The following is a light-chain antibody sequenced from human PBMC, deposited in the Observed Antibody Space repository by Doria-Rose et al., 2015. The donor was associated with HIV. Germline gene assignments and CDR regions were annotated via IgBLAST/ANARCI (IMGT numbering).Light chain of an antibody. V-gene: IGKV3-20*01. J-gene: IGKJ1*01. CDR3: HQYGTSWT. CDR1: QSFSSTY. Sequence: TQSPGTLSLSPGERATLSCRASQSFSSTYLAWYQQKPGQAPSLLIYDGSTRATGIPDRFSASGSGTDFTLTINRLEPEDFALFYCHQYGTSWTFGQGTKVEI. CDR2: DGS.